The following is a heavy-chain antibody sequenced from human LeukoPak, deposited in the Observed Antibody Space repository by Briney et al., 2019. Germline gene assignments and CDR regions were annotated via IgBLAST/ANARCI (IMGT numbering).Heavy chain of an antibody. Sequence: GGSLRLSCAASGFTFDDYGMSWVRQAPGKGLEWVSGINWNGGSTGYADSVKGRFTISRDNAKNSLYLQMNSLRAEDTALYHCARVTIFGVVVRYFDYWGQGTLVTVSS. CDR3: ARVTIFGVVVRYFDY. V-gene: IGHV3-20*01. CDR1: GFTFDDYG. D-gene: IGHD3-3*01. CDR2: INWNGGST. J-gene: IGHJ4*02.